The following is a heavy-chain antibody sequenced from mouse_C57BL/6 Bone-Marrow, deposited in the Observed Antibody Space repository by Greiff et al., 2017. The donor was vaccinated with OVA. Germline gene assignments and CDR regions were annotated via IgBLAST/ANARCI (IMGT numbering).Heavy chain of an antibody. CDR1: GYTFTDYY. J-gene: IGHJ4*01. CDR3: ASEGYAMDY. V-gene: IGHV1-26*01. Sequence: VQLQQSGPELVKPGASVKISCKASGYTFTDYYMNWVKQSHGKSLEWIGDINHNNGGTSYNQKFKGKATLTVDKSSSTAYMELRSLTSENSAVYYCASEGYAMDYWGQGTSVTVSS. CDR2: INHNNGGT.